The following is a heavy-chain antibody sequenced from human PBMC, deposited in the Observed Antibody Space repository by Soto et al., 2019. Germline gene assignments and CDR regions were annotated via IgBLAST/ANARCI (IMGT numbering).Heavy chain of an antibody. Sequence: GGSLRLSCAASGFTFSSYAMSWVRQAPGKGLEWVSAISGSGGSTYYADSVKARFTISRDNSKNTLYLQMNSLRAEDTAVYYCAKSMASTTRPLGKYFDLWGRGTLVTVSS. CDR1: GFTFSSYA. J-gene: IGHJ2*01. V-gene: IGHV3-23*01. D-gene: IGHD6-6*01. CDR2: ISGSGGST. CDR3: AKSMASTTRPLGKYFDL.